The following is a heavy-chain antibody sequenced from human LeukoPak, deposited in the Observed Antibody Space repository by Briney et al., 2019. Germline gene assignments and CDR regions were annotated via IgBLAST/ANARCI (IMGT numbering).Heavy chain of an antibody. CDR3: ARGSSSWYVLNWFDP. Sequence: SETLSLTCAVYGGSFSGYYWSWIRQPPGKGLEWIGEINHSGSTNYNPSLKSRVTISVDTSKNQFSLKLSSVTAADTAVYYWARGSSSWYVLNWFDPWGQGTLVTVSA. CDR2: INHSGST. J-gene: IGHJ5*02. D-gene: IGHD6-13*01. V-gene: IGHV4-34*01. CDR1: GGSFSGYY.